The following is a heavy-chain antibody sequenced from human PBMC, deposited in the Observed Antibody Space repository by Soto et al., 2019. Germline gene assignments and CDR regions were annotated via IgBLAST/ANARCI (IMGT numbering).Heavy chain of an antibody. D-gene: IGHD2-15*01. CDR2: ISGSGGST. Sequence: EVQVLESGGGLVQPGGSLRLSCAASGFTFSSYGMSWVRQAPGRGLEWVSVISGSGGSTNYADSVKGRFTISRDNSKNTLYLQMNSLRAEDTAVYYCARGAGYCSGGSCNDCWGQGTLVTVSS. CDR3: ARGAGYCSGGSCNDC. V-gene: IGHV3-23*01. CDR1: GFTFSSYG. J-gene: IGHJ4*02.